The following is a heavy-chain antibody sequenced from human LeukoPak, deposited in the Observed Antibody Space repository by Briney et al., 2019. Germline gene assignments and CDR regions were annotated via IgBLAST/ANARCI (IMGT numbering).Heavy chain of an antibody. Sequence: PRGSLRLSCAASGFTFSSYEMHWVRQAPGKGLEWISYISSSGSTIYYADSVKGRFTISRDNSKNMLYLEMNSLRVEDTAIYYCAKDRSSTTSCSNYWGRGTLVTVSS. J-gene: IGHJ4*02. CDR2: ISSSGSTI. CDR3: AKDRSSTTSCSNY. V-gene: IGHV3-48*03. D-gene: IGHD2-2*01. CDR1: GFTFSSYE.